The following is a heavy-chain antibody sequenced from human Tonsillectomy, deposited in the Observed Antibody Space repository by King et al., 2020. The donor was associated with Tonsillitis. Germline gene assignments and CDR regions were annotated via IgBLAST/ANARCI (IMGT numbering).Heavy chain of an antibody. V-gene: IGHV3-23*04. J-gene: IGHJ6*02. Sequence: VQLVESGGGLVQPGGSLRLSCAASGFTFSTYVMNWVRQAPGKGLEWVSGIGGTGSSADYADSVKGRFTISRDNSKNKLHLQMNRLRAEDTAVYYCAKRFGDFENYSYYAMDVWGQGTTVTVSS. D-gene: IGHD3-10*01. CDR2: IGGTGSSA. CDR1: GFTFSTYV. CDR3: AKRFGDFENYSYYAMDV.